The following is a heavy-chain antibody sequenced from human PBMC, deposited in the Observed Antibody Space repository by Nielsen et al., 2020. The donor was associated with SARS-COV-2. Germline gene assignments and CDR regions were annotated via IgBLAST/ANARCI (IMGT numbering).Heavy chain of an antibody. CDR1: GYTFTNYG. CDR2: ISANNGNT. Sequence: ASVKVSCKTSGYTFTNYGIIWVRQAPGHGPEWMAWISANNGNTIYAQKFQGRVTFTTDTSAATAFMELTSLKSEDTAVYFCVIVTAALAFDPWGQGSLVTVSS. CDR3: VIVTAALAFDP. J-gene: IGHJ5*02. V-gene: IGHV1-18*04. D-gene: IGHD3-16*02.